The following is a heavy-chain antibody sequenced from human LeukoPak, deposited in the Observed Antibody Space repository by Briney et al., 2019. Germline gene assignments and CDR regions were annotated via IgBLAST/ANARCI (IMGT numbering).Heavy chain of an antibody. CDR2: INHSGST. D-gene: IGHD6-13*01. CDR3: ARAAIPYSSSWYDY. Sequence: PSETLSLTCAVYGGSFSGYYWGWIRQPPGKGLEWIGEINHSGSTNYNPSLKSRVTISVDTSKNQLSLKLSSVTAADTAVYYCARAAIPYSSSWYDYWGQGTLVTVSS. J-gene: IGHJ4*02. CDR1: GGSFSGYY. V-gene: IGHV4-34*01.